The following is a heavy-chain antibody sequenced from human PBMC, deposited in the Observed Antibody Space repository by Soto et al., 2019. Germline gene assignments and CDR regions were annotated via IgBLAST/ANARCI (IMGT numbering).Heavy chain of an antibody. CDR3: ARGNRWNYGAFDI. V-gene: IGHV1-8*01. CDR1: GYTFTSYD. CDR2: MNPNSGNT. Sequence: ASVKVSCKASGYTFTSYDINWVRQATGQGLEWMGWMNPNSGNTGYAQKFQGRVTMTRNTSISTAYMGLSSLRSEDTAVYYCARGNRWNYGAFDIWGQGTMVTVS. J-gene: IGHJ3*02. D-gene: IGHD1-7*01.